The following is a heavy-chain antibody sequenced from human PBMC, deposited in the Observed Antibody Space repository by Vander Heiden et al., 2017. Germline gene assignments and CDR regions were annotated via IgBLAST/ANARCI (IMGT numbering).Heavy chain of an antibody. CDR1: GASFSTYY. CDR2: IYHSGST. D-gene: IGHD6-13*01. V-gene: IGHV4-34*01. CDR3: ARGLPLDSSWYRGDWFDP. Sequence: QVQLQQWGARLLKPSETLSLTCAVYGASFSTYYWSWIRQPPGKGLEWIGEIYHSGSTNYNPSLKSRVTISVDTSKNQFSLKLTSVTAADTAVYYCARGLPLDSSWYRGDWFDPWGQGTLVTVSS. J-gene: IGHJ5*02.